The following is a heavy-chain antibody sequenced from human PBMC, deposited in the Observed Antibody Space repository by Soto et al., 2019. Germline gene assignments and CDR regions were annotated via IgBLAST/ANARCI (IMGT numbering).Heavy chain of an antibody. CDR2: ISGSGGST. J-gene: IGHJ3*02. CDR3: AKAGAVAGRAPLTFDAFDI. D-gene: IGHD6-19*01. V-gene: IGHV3-23*01. CDR1: GFTFSSYA. Sequence: GGSLRLSCAASGFTFSSYAMSWVRQAPGKGLEWVSAISGSGGSTYYTDSVKGRFTISRDNSKNTLYLQMNSLRAEDTAVYYCAKAGAVAGRAPLTFDAFDIWGQGTMVTVSS.